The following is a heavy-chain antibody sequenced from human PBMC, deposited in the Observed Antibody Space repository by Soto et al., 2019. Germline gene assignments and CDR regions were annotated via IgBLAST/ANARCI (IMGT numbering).Heavy chain of an antibody. D-gene: IGHD5-18*01. V-gene: IGHV3-30*18. CDR3: AKLPDTAIDPVLFDY. J-gene: IGHJ4*02. CDR2: ISYDGSNK. CDR1: GFTFSSYG. Sequence: LRLSCAASGFTFSSYGMHWVRQAPGKGLEWVAVISYDGSNKYYADSVKGRFTISRDNSKNTLYLQMNSLRAEDTAVYYCAKLPDTAIDPVLFDYWGQGTLVTVSS.